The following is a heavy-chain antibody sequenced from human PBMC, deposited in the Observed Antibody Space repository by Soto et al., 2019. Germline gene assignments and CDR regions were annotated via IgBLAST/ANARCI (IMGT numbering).Heavy chain of an antibody. CDR1: GYRFTTSW. CDR3: ARPGYSSSLDY. D-gene: IGHD6-6*01. V-gene: IGHV5-51*01. CDR2: IFPADSDT. Sequence: GESLKISCKTSGYRFTTSWTGWVRQMPGKGLEWMGIIFPADSDTRYSPSFQGQVTISADKSISIVYLQWSSLKASDTAMYYCARPGYSSSLDYWGQGTLVTVSS. J-gene: IGHJ4*02.